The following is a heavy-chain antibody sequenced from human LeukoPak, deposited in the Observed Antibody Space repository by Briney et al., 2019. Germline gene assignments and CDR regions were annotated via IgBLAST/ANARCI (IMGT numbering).Heavy chain of an antibody. CDR2: IYTSGST. J-gene: IGHJ4*02. CDR3: ARDYCSSTSCYFGY. D-gene: IGHD2-2*01. Sequence: KPSQTLSLTCTVSGGSISSGSYYWSWIRQPAWKGLEWIGRIYTSGSTNYNPSLKSRVTISVDTSKNQFSLKLSSVTAADTAVYYCARDYCSSTSCYFGYWGQGTLVTVSS. V-gene: IGHV4-61*02. CDR1: GGSISSGSYY.